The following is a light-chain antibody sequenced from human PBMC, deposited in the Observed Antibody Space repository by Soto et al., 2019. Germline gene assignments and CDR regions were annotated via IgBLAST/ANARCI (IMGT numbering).Light chain of an antibody. J-gene: IGLJ1*01. CDR3: CSYAGTYTYV. V-gene: IGLV2-11*01. Sequence: QSALTQPRSVSGSPGQSVTISCTGTSSDVGIYNFVSWYQHHPGKAPKVVIYDVSLRPSGVPHRFSGSKSGNTASLTISGLLADDEADYYCCSYAGTYTYVFGTGTKLTVL. CDR2: DVS. CDR1: SSDVGIYNF.